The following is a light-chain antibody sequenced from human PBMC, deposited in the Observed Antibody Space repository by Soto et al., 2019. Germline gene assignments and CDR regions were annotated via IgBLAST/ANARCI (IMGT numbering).Light chain of an antibody. CDR1: QSIKTY. J-gene: IGKJ2*01. CDR2: AAS. Sequence: DIQMTQSPSSLSASVGDRVTITCRASQSIKTYLNWYQQKPGKAPNLLIYAASILQSGVPSRFSGSGSGTDFTLTISSLQPEDFASYYCQQSYNTPRTFGQGTKLEIK. V-gene: IGKV1-39*01. CDR3: QQSYNTPRT.